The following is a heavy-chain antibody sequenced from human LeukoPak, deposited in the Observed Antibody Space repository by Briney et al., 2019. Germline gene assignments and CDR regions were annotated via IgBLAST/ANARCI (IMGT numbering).Heavy chain of an antibody. CDR1: GFTVSSNY. Sequence: GGSLRLSCAASGFTVSSNYMHWVRQAPGKGLEWVTFITYDGTYKYSADSVKGRFTISRDNSKNTLYLQMNSLRPEDSAVYYCAKGPQSSGWQSFDSWGQGTLVTVSS. J-gene: IGHJ4*02. CDR2: ITYDGTYK. V-gene: IGHV3-30*02. CDR3: AKGPQSSGWQSFDS. D-gene: IGHD6-19*01.